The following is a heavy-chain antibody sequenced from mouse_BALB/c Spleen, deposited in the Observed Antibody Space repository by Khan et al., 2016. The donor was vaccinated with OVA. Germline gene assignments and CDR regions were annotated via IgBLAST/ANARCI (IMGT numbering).Heavy chain of an antibody. J-gene: IGHJ2*01. CDR1: GLTFSRYS. V-gene: IGHV5-9-3*01. Sequence: EVELVESGGGLVKPGESLKLSCAASGLTFSRYSMSWVRQTPEKRLEWVASISSGGSYTYSPDNVKGRFTLSRDNANNTLYLHMSSLRSEDTAIYYCARHEDYYGSRPYFDYWGQGTTLTVSS. CDR3: ARHEDYYGSRPYFDY. CDR2: ISSGGSYT. D-gene: IGHD1-1*01.